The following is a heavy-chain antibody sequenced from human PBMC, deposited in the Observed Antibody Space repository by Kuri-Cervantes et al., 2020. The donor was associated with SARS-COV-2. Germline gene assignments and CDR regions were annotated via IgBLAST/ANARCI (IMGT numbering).Heavy chain of an antibody. Sequence: GESLKISCAASGFTFSSYGMHWVRQAPGKGLEWVAVIWYDGSNKYYADSVKGRFTISRDNSKNTLYLQMSSLRVEDTAVYYCARDGYSGSYYDYWGQGTLVTVSS. D-gene: IGHD1-26*01. CDR1: GFTFSSYG. CDR2: IWYDGSNK. V-gene: IGHV3-33*01. J-gene: IGHJ4*02. CDR3: ARDGYSGSYYDY.